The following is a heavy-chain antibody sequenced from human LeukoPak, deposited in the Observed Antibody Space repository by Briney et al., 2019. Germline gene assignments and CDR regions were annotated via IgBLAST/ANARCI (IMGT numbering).Heavy chain of an antibody. J-gene: IGHJ3*02. V-gene: IGHV4-39*02. D-gene: IGHD1-7*01. CDR3: ARDGAGTKLDAFDI. CDR2: IYYSGST. Sequence: SETLSLTCTVSGGSISSSSYYWGWIRQPPGKGLEWIGSIYYSGSTYSNPSLKSRVTISVDTSKNQFSLKLSSVTAADTAVYYCARDGAGTKLDAFDIWGQGTMVTVSS. CDR1: GGSISSSSYY.